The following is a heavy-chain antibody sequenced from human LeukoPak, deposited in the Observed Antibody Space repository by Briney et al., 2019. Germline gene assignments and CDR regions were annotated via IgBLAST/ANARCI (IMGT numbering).Heavy chain of an antibody. Sequence: GGSLRLSCAASGFTFSSYAMSWVRQAPGKGLEWVSSISSSSSSYIYYADSVKGRFTISRDNAKNSLYLRMNSPRAEDTAVYSCARDRDGIALIRDRRYYYMDVWDKGTTVTVFS. V-gene: IGHV3-21*01. CDR3: ARDRDGIALIRDRRYYYMDV. D-gene: IGHD2-8*01. CDR1: GFTFSSYA. CDR2: ISSSSSSYI. J-gene: IGHJ6*03.